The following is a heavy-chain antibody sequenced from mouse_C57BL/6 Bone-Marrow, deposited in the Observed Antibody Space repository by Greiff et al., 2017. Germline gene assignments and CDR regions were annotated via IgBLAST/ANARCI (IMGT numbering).Heavy chain of an antibody. V-gene: IGHV1-26*01. D-gene: IGHD4-1*01. CDR3: ARYWNYAMDY. CDR2: INPNNGGT. Sequence: EVQLQQSGPELVKPGASVKISCKASGYTFTDYYMNWVKQSHGKSLEWIGDINPNNGGTSYNQKFKGKATLTVDKSSSTAYMELRSLTSEDSAVYYCARYWNYAMDYWGQGTSVTVSS. CDR1: GYTFTDYY. J-gene: IGHJ4*01.